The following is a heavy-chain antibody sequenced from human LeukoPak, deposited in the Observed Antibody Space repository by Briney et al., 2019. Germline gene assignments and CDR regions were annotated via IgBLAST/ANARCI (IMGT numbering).Heavy chain of an antibody. CDR3: AKEGMIQGVIDY. D-gene: IGHD3-10*01. J-gene: IGHJ4*02. Sequence: SETLSLTCTVSGGSISSSSYYWGWIRQPPGKGLEWIGSIYYSGSTYYNPSLKSRVTISVDTSKNQFSLKLNSVTAADTAVYYCAKEGMIQGVIDYWGQGALVTVSS. V-gene: IGHV4-39*07. CDR2: IYYSGST. CDR1: GGSISSSSYY.